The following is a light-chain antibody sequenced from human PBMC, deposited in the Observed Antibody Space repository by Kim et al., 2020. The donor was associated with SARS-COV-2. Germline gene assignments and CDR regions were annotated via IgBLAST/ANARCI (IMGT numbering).Light chain of an antibody. CDR2: QDS. CDR1: KLGDKY. Sequence: PGQTASITCSGDKLGDKYACWYQQKPGQSPVLVIYQDSKWPSGIPERFSGSNSGNTATLTISGTQAMDEADYYCQAWDSSTGDYVFGTGTKVTVL. V-gene: IGLV3-1*01. CDR3: QAWDSSTGDYV. J-gene: IGLJ1*01.